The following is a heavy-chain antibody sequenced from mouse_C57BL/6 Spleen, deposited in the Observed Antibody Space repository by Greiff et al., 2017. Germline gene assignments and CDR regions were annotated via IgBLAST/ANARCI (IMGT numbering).Heavy chain of an antibody. CDR3: ARRGLDRNYDY. Sequence: QVQLQQSGAELVKPGASVKISCKASGYAFSSYWMNWVKQRPGKGLEWIGQIYPGDGDTNYNGKFKGKATLTADKSSSTAYMQLSSLTSEDSAVYFCARRGLDRNYDYWGQGTSVTVSS. J-gene: IGHJ4*01. CDR2: IYPGDGDT. D-gene: IGHD2-1*01. CDR1: GYAFSSYW. V-gene: IGHV1-80*01.